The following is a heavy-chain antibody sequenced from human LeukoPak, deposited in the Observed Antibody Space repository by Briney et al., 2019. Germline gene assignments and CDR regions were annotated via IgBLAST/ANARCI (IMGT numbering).Heavy chain of an antibody. J-gene: IGHJ4*02. V-gene: IGHV1-69*04. CDR3: ARDRPLRYFDWLPPKD. CDR2: IIPILGIA. Sequence: GASVKVSCKASGGTFSSYAISWVRQAPGQGLEWMGRIIPILGIANYAQKFQGRVTITADKSTSTSYMELSSLRSEDTAVYYCARDRPLRYFDWLPPKDWGQGTLVTVSS. CDR1: GGTFSSYA. D-gene: IGHD3-9*01.